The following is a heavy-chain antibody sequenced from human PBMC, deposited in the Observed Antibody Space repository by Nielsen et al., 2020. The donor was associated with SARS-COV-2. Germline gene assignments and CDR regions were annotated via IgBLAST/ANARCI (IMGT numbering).Heavy chain of an antibody. CDR3: ATDSSGYYYGHPTSAFDI. D-gene: IGHD3-22*01. CDR1: GGSISSSSYY. J-gene: IGHJ3*02. V-gene: IGHV4-39*01. CDR2: IYYSGST. Sequence: SETLSLTCTVSGGSISSSSYYWGWIRQPPGKGLEWIGSIYYSGSTYYNPSLKSRVTISVDTSKNQFSLKLSSVTAADTAVYYCATDSSGYYYGHPTSAFDIWGQGTMVTVSS.